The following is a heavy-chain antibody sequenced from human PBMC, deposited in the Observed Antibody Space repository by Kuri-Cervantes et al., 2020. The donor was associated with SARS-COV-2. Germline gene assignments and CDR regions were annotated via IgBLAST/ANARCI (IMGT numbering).Heavy chain of an antibody. J-gene: IGHJ4*02. V-gene: IGHV4-61*08. CDR3: ARGASYGDFDY. Sequence: SDTLSSTFTVSGAPISSGGYYWSWIRQPPGKGLEWMWYIYYSGSTNYNPSLKSGVTISVDTSKNQFSLKLSSVTAADTAVYYWARGASYGDFDYWGQGTLVTVSS. CDR2: IYYSGST. CDR1: GAPISSGGYY. D-gene: IGHD4-17*01.